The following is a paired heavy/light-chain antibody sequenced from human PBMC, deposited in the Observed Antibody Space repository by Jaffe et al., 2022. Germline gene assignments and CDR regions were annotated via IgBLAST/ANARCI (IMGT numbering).Heavy chain of an antibody. V-gene: IGHV4-61*01. CDR2: IYYSGST. CDR1: GGSVSSGSYY. CDR3: AKSITMVQGVIRRPRPHYYYYMDV. J-gene: IGHJ6*03. Sequence: QVQLQESGPGLVKPSETLSLTCTVSGGSVSSGSYYWSWIRQPPGKGLEWIGYIYYSGSTNYNPSLKSRVTISVDTSKNQFSLKLSSVTAADTAVYYCAKSITMVQGVIRRPRPHYYYYMDVWGKGTTVTVSS. D-gene: IGHD3-10*01.
Light chain of an antibody. V-gene: IGKV4-1*01. CDR2: WAS. J-gene: IGKJ2*01. CDR3: QQYYSTPWT. CDR1: QSVLYSSNNKNY. Sequence: DIVMTQSPDSLAVSLGERATINCKSSQSVLYSSNNKNYLAWYQQKPGQPPKLLIYWASTRESGVPDRFSGSGSGTDFTLTISSLQAEDVAVYYCQQYYSTPWTFGQGTKLEIK.